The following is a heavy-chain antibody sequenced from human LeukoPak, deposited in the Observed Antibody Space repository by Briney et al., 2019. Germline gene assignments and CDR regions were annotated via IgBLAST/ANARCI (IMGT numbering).Heavy chain of an antibody. Sequence: GGSLRLSCAASGFTFSSYWMTWVRQAPGKGLEWVANIKQDGSEKYYADSVKGRFTISRDNAKNSLYLQMNSLRVEDTAVYYCAREPLGGWAFDLWGRGTLVTVSS. V-gene: IGHV3-7*01. CDR3: AREPLGGWAFDL. CDR2: IKQDGSEK. J-gene: IGHJ2*01. CDR1: GFTFSSYW. D-gene: IGHD3-10*01.